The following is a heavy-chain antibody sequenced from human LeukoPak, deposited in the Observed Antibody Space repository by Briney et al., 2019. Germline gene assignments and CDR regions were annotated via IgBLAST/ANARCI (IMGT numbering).Heavy chain of an antibody. CDR3: ATLSDYGDYGRDY. Sequence: GASVKVSCKASGGTLSSYAISWVRQAPGQGLEWMGGIIPIFGTANYAQKFQGRVTITADKSTSTAYMELSSLRSEDTAVYYCATLSDYGDYGRDYWGQGTLVTVSS. CDR2: IIPIFGTA. D-gene: IGHD4-17*01. V-gene: IGHV1-69*06. CDR1: GGTLSSYA. J-gene: IGHJ4*02.